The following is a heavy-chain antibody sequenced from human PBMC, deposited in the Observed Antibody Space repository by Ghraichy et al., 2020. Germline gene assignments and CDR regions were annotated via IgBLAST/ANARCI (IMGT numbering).Heavy chain of an antibody. D-gene: IGHD3-9*01. CDR1: GYTFTSYG. Sequence: ASVKVSCKASGYTFTSYGISWVRQAPGQGLEWMGWISAHSGDANYAQNLQGRVTMTTDTSTGTAYMELRSLRSDDTAVYYCARESSHYNILTGFLNYYYYCMGVWGKGTMVTVSS. CDR3: ARESSHYNILTGFLNYYYYCMGV. V-gene: IGHV1-18*01. J-gene: IGHJ6*03. CDR2: ISAHSGDA.